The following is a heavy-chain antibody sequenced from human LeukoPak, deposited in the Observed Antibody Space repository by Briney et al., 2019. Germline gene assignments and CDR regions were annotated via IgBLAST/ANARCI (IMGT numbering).Heavy chain of an antibody. CDR1: GFTFSSNW. D-gene: IGHD2-15*01. J-gene: IGHJ4*02. CDR2: IRQDGSDK. Sequence: PGGSPRLSCAASGFTFSSNWMSWVRQAPGKGLEWVANIRQDGSDKYYMDSVKGRFTISRDNAKNSLSLQMNSLRVEDTAVYYCARDRDCGDGGCYPHFDYWGQGVRVTVSS. V-gene: IGHV3-7*01. CDR3: ARDRDCGDGGCYPHFDY.